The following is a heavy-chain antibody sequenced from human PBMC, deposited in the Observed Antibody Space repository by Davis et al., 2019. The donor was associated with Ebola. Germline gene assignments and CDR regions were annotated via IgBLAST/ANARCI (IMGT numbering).Heavy chain of an antibody. CDR3: ARRQYDSSGSPFDY. CDR1: GGTFSSYA. J-gene: IGHJ4*02. CDR2: IIPIFGTA. V-gene: IGHV1-69*13. Sequence: AASVKVSCKASGGTFSSYAISWVRQAPGQGLEWMGGIIPIFGTANYAQKFQGRVTITADESTSTAYMELSSLRSEDTAVYYCARRQYDSSGSPFDYWGQGTLVTVSS. D-gene: IGHD3-22*01.